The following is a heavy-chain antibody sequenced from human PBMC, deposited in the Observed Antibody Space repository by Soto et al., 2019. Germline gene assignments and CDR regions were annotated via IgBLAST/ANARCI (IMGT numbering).Heavy chain of an antibody. CDR2: ISSNGGST. CDR1: GFTFSSYA. CDR3: ARGGSYYFDD. D-gene: IGHD1-26*01. J-gene: IGHJ4*02. V-gene: IGHV3-64*01. Sequence: GGSLRLSCAASGFTFSSYAMHWVRQAPGKGLEYVSAISSNGGSTYYANSVKGRFTISRDNSKNTLYLQMGSLRAEDMAVYYCARGGSYYFDDWGQGTLVTVYS.